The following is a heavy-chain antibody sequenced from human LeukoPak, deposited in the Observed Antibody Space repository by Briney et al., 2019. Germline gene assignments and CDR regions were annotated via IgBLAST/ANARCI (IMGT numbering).Heavy chain of an antibody. D-gene: IGHD3-16*01. CDR2: INPNSGGT. J-gene: IGHJ6*03. V-gene: IGHV1-2*02. CDR3: ARDWGLDCYYMDV. CDR1: GYTFTGYY. Sequence: ASVKVSCKASGYTFTGYYMHWVRQAPGQGLEWMGWINPNSGGTNYAQKFQGRVTMTRDTSISTAYMELSRLRSDDTAVYYCARDWGLDCYYMDVWGKGTTVTVSS.